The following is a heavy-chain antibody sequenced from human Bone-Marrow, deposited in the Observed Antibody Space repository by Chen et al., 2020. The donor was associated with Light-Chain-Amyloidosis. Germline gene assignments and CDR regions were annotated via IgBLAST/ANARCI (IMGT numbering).Heavy chain of an antibody. CDR1: GFTFSRYW. J-gene: IGHJ4*01. Sequence: EVQLVESGGGLVQPGGSLRLSCAASGFTFSRYWMHWVRQVPGKGLVWVSRTNEDGSTTTYADSVRGRFTISRDNAKNTLYLQMNSLKDEDTAVYYCARDVAGADDYWGQETSSPSPQ. CDR2: TNEDGSTT. D-gene: IGHD6-19*01. CDR3: ARDVAGADDY. V-gene: IGHV3-74*01.